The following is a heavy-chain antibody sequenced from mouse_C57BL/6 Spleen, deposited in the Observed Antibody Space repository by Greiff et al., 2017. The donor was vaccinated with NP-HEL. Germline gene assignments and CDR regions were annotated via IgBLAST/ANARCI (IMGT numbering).Heavy chain of an antibody. Sequence: QVQLQQSGPGLVQPSQSLSITCTVSGFSLTSYGVHWVRQSPGKGLEWLGVIWSGGSTDYNAAFISRLSISKDNSKSQVFFKMNSLQADDTAIYYCARNEGLLLAWCAYWGQGTLVTVSA. D-gene: IGHD2-3*01. CDR2: IWSGGST. CDR3: ARNEGLLLAWCAY. V-gene: IGHV2-2*01. J-gene: IGHJ3*01. CDR1: GFSLTSYG.